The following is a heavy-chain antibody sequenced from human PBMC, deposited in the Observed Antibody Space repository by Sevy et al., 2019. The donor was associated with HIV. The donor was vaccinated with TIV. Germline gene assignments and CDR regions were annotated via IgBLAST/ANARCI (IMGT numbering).Heavy chain of an antibody. J-gene: IGHJ6*02. CDR2: IWYDGSNK. Sequence: GGSLRLSCAASGFTFSSYGMHWVRQAPGKGLEWVAVIWYDGSNKYYADSVKGRFTISRDNSKNTLYLQMNSLGAEDTAVYYCARALYYYGSGSDYYYYGMDVWGQGTTVTVSS. CDR1: GFTFSSYG. V-gene: IGHV3-33*01. D-gene: IGHD3-10*01. CDR3: ARALYYYGSGSDYYYYGMDV.